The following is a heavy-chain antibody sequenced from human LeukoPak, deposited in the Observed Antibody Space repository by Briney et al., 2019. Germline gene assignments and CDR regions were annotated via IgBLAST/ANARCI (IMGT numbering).Heavy chain of an antibody. CDR1: GYPFSTYE. Sequence: ASLKVSCKTSGYPFSTYEINWVRQAAGQGLEWMGWVHPDTGYAEYAQKFQGRVTMTSDTSISTAYMELSSLRSDDTAVYLCARGPRNDPWGQGTLVTVSS. V-gene: IGHV1-8*01. D-gene: IGHD1-14*01. J-gene: IGHJ5*02. CDR3: ARGPRNDP. CDR2: VHPDTGYA.